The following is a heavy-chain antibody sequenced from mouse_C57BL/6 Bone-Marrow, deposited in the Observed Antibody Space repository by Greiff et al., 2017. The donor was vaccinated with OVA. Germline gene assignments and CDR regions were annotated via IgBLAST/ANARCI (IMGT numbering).Heavy chain of an antibody. V-gene: IGHV5-4*01. CDR1: GITFSSYA. J-gene: IGHJ2*01. CDR2: ISDGGSYT. CDR3: AREAYGSRGDY. Sequence: EVKLVESGGGLVKPGGSLKLSCAASGITFSSYAMSWVRQTPEKRLAWVATISDGGSYTYYPDNVKGRFTISRDNAKNNLYLQMSQLKSEDTAMYYCAREAYGSRGDYWGQGTTLTVSS. D-gene: IGHD1-1*01.